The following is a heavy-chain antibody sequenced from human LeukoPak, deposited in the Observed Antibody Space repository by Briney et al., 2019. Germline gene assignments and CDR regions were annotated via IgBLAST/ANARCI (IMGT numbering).Heavy chain of an antibody. J-gene: IGHJ5*02. Sequence: ASVKVSCKASGYTFTSYGISWVRQAPGQGLEWMGWISAYNGNTNYAQKLQGRVTMTTDTSTSTAYMELRSLRSDDTPVYSCARWAGVVIINGWFDPWGQGTLVTVSS. CDR3: ARWAGVVIINGWFDP. CDR1: GYTFTSYG. D-gene: IGHD3-3*01. CDR2: ISAYNGNT. V-gene: IGHV1-18*01.